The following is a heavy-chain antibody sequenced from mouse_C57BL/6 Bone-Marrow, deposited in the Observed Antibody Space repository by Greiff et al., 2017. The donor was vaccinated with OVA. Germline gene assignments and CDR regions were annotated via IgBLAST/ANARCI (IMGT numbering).Heavy chain of an antibody. D-gene: IGHD4-1*01. CDR3: ASPLGRG. CDR2: IYPRSGNT. J-gene: IGHJ2*01. CDR1: GYTFTSYG. V-gene: IGHV1-81*01. Sequence: VKLQESGAELARPGASVKLSCKASGYTFTSYGISWVKQRTGQGLEWIGEIYPRSGNTYYNEKFKGKATLTADKSSSTAYMELRSLTSEDSAVYFCASPLGRGWGQGTTLTVSS.